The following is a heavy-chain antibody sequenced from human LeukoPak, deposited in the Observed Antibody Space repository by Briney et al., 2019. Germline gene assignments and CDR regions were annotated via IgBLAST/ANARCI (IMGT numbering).Heavy chain of an antibody. J-gene: IGHJ4*02. CDR2: IYYSGST. Sequence: SETLSLTCTVSGGSISSYYWSWIRQPPGKGLEWIGYIYYSGSTNYNHSLKSRVTISVDTSKNQFSLKLSSVTTADTAVYYCARAVSSVVVIPFWGQGTLVTVSS. V-gene: IGHV4-59*01. CDR3: ARAVSSVVVIPF. D-gene: IGHD3-22*01. CDR1: GGSISSYY.